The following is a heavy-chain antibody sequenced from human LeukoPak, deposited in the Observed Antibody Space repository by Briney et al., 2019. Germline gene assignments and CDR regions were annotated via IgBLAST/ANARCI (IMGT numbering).Heavy chain of an antibody. CDR1: GFSFSDYY. CDR2: ISSSSSYK. CDR3: ARDQEVATTD. J-gene: IGHJ4*02. D-gene: IGHD5-12*01. V-gene: IGHV3-11*06. Sequence: GGSLRLSCAASGFSFSDYYMSWLRQAPGKGVEWVSKISSSSSYKNYADSVKGRFTISRDNAKNSLYLQMNSLRAEDTAVYYCARDQEVATTDWGQGTLVTVSS.